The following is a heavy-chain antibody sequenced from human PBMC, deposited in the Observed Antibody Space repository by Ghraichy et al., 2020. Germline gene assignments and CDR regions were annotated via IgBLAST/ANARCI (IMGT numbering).Heavy chain of an antibody. V-gene: IGHV4-4*02. CDR3: ARTESSSWLHDASDI. CDR2: IYHSGST. D-gene: IGHD2-15*01. Sequence: SETLSLTCAVSGASIVSSNWWTWVRQPPGKGLEWIGEIYHSGSTNYNPSLKSRVTISADKSKNHFSLNLTSLTAADTAVYYCARTESSSWLHDASDIWGQGTMVTVSS. CDR1: GASIVSSNW. J-gene: IGHJ3*02.